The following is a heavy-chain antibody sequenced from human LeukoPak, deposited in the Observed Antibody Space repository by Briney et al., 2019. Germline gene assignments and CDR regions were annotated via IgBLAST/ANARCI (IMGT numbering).Heavy chain of an antibody. CDR1: GFTFSSYW. Sequence: GGSLRLSCAASGFTFSSYWMHWVRQAPGKGLVWVSRINSDGSSTSYADSVKGRFTISRDNAKNTLYLQMNSLRAEDTAVYYCAKGGVPAANSRPTDFDYWGQGTLVTVSS. J-gene: IGHJ4*02. CDR3: AKGGVPAANSRPTDFDY. D-gene: IGHD2-2*01. CDR2: INSDGSST. V-gene: IGHV3-74*01.